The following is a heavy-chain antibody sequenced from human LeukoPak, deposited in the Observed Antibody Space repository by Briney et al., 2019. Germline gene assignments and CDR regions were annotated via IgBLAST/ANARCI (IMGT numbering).Heavy chain of an antibody. J-gene: IGHJ3*02. Sequence: PSETLSPTCTVSVGSISSSSYYWGWIRQPPGKGLEWIGSIYYSGSTYYNPSLKSRVTISVDTSKNQFSLKLSSVTAADTAVYYCARHVPTMIAVAFDIWGQGTMVTVSS. CDR3: ARHVPTMIAVAFDI. CDR2: IYYSGST. D-gene: IGHD3-22*01. CDR1: VGSISSSSYY. V-gene: IGHV4-39*01.